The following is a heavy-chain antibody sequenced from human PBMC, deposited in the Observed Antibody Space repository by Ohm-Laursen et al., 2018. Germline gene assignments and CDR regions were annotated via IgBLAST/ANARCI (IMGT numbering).Heavy chain of an antibody. CDR2: ISSSGSTI. V-gene: IGHV3-11*01. CDR1: GFTFSDYY. J-gene: IGHJ6*02. CDR3: ARVYYYGMDV. Sequence: SLSLSCTASGFTFSDYYMTWIRQAPGKGLEWVSYISSSGSTIYYADSVKGRFTISRDNAKKSLSLQMNSLRAEDTAVYYCARVYYYGMDVWGQGTTVTVSS.